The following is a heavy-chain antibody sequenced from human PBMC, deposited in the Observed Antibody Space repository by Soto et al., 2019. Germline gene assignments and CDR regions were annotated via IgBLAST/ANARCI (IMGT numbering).Heavy chain of an antibody. CDR1: GYTFSGYY. CDR3: ARAMNYDSSGYYLYFDY. V-gene: IGHV1-2*02. D-gene: IGHD3-22*01. J-gene: IGHJ4*02. CDR2: INPNSGGT. Sequence: ASVKVSCKASGYTFSGYYIHWLRQAPGQGLEWMGWINPNSGGTNYAQKFQGRVTVTRDTSISTAYMELSRLRSDDTAVYYCARAMNYDSSGYYLYFDYWGQGTLVTVSS.